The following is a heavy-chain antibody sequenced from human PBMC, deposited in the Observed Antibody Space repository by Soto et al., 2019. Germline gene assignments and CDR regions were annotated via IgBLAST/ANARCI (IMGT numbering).Heavy chain of an antibody. D-gene: IGHD5-12*01. CDR2: ISTYNGDT. V-gene: IGHV1-18*01. Sequence: QVQLVQSGAEVKKPGASVKVSCKASGYTFTRSGISWVRQAPGQGLEWMGWISTYNGDTNYAQTFQGRVTMTTDTSTSTVHMEVRSLRSADTAVYYCAREGVAPYYYYGMAVWGQGPPVTVSS. CDR3: AREGVAPYYYYGMAV. J-gene: IGHJ6*02. CDR1: GYTFTRSG.